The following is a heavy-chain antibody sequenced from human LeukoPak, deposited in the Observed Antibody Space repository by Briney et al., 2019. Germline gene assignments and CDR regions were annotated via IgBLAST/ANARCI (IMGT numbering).Heavy chain of an antibody. CDR1: GASIDSYY. D-gene: IGHD6-13*01. CDR2: IYHSGST. CDR3: ARIYSSSWFLNWFDP. V-gene: IGHV4-59*08. Sequence: SETLSLTCTISGASIDSYYWSWIRQPPGKGLECIGTIYHSGSTYYNPSLKSRVTISVDTSKNQFSLKLNSVTAADTAVYYCARIYSSSWFLNWFDPWGQGTLVTVSS. J-gene: IGHJ5*02.